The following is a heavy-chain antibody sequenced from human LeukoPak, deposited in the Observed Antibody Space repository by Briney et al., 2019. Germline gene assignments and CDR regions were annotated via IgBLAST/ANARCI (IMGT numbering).Heavy chain of an antibody. J-gene: IGHJ4*02. CDR3: ARLTYDILTGTHPNLDY. CDR2: IYTSGGT. Sequence: YPSETLSLTCTVSGDSISSYYWSWIRQPPGKGLEWIGYIYTSGGTNYIPSLKGRVTISIDTSKNQFSLKLSSVTAADTAVYYCARLTYDILTGTHPNLDYWGQGTLVTVSS. V-gene: IGHV4-4*09. D-gene: IGHD3-9*01. CDR1: GDSISSYY.